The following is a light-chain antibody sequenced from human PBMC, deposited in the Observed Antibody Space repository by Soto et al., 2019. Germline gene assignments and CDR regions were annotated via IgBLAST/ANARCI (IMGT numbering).Light chain of an antibody. CDR2: DAS. CDR3: QQRSSPIT. V-gene: IGKV3-11*01. J-gene: IGKJ5*01. CDR1: QSVSSN. Sequence: EILFTQSPATLSVSPGERATLSCWASQSVSSNLAWYQQKPGQAPRLLIYDASHTATGIPVRLSGSGSESDFTLTIRSLEPEDSAVYYCQQRSSPITFGQGTRLEIK.